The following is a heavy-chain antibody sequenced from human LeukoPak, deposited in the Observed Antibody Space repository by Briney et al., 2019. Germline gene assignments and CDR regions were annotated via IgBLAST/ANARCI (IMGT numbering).Heavy chain of an antibody. V-gene: IGHV1-58*02. D-gene: IGHD1-26*01. CDR1: GFTFTNSP. CDR3: ARDSSVGDVAWWFDP. Sequence: AVKVTCKASGFTFTNSPMHWLGQAGGQQLDGIGWSDVCSGNTTYAQKFQERVTITRDMSTSTAYMELSSLRSEDTAFYYCARDSSVGDVAWWFDPWGQGTLVTVSS. CDR2: SDVCSGNT. J-gene: IGHJ5*02.